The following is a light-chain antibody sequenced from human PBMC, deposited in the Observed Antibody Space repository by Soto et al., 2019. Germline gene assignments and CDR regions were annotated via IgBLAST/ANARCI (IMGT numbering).Light chain of an antibody. V-gene: IGLV2-14*01. CDR3: NSYRTNYTWL. J-gene: IGLJ3*02. Sequence: QSALTQPASVSGSPGQSITISCTGTSSDVGGYNYGSWYQQHPGKAPKLIIYEVSNRHSGVSNRFSGSKSGNTASLTISGLQAEDEADYYCNSYRTNYTWLFGGGTKLTVL. CDR2: EVS. CDR1: SSDVGGYNY.